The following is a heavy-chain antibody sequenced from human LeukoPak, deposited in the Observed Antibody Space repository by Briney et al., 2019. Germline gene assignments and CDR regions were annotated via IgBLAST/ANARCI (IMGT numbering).Heavy chain of an antibody. Sequence: PGGSLRLSCAASGFTLRSYWKIWVRQAPGKGLEWVAYIKQGSSEKYYVDSVKGRFTISRDDAKNSLYLQMNSLRAEDTAVYYCASHSTGWILGYWGQGTLVTVSS. CDR1: GFTLRSYW. CDR3: ASHSTGWILGY. J-gene: IGHJ4*02. V-gene: IGHV3-7*02. D-gene: IGHD6-19*01. CDR2: IKQGSSEK.